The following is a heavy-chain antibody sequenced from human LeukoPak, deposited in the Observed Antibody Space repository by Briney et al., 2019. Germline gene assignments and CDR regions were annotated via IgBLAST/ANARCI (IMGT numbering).Heavy chain of an antibody. J-gene: IGHJ6*03. V-gene: IGHV3-9*01. D-gene: IGHD3-10*01. Sequence: GGSLRLSCAASGFTFDDYAMHWVRQAPGKGLEWVSGISWNSGSIGYADSVKGRFTISRDNAKNSLYLQMNSLRAEDTAVYYCARLSMVRGVIITDYYYYMDVWGKGTTVTVSS. CDR2: ISWNSGSI. CDR1: GFTFDDYA. CDR3: ARLSMVRGVIITDYYYYMDV.